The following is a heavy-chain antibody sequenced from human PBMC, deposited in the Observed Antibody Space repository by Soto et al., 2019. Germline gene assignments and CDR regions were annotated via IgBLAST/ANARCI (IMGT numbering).Heavy chain of an antibody. J-gene: IGHJ4*02. V-gene: IGHV3-30-3*01. CDR3: ARDDEGGSDCDLGY. D-gene: IGHD1-26*01. Sequence: QVPLVESGGGVVQPGRSLRLSCAVSGFTFSSHAMHWVRLAPGKGLEWVTLISSDGSNKYYADSVKGRFTTSRDNSKNTMYLQMNSLRVEDTAVYYCARDDEGGSDCDLGYWGQGALVTVSS. CDR1: GFTFSSHA. CDR2: ISSDGSNK.